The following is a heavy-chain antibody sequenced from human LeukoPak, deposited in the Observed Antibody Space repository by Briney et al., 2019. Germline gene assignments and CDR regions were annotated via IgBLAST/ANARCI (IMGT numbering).Heavy chain of an antibody. CDR1: GFTFSSHW. D-gene: IGHD2-15*01. V-gene: IGHV3-7*04. CDR3: ARGHFDCNM. J-gene: IGHJ3*02. Sequence: PGGSLRLSCATSGFTFSSHWMTWVRQGPGKGLEWVANVNQEGSEINYEDSVKGRFTISRDNAKNSLYLQMNSLRAEDTAVYYCARGHFDCNMWGQGTTVTVSS. CDR2: VNQEGSEI.